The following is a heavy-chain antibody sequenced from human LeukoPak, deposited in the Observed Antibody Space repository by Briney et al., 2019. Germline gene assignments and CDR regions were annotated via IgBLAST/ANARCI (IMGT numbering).Heavy chain of an antibody. Sequence: GGSLRLSCAASAFTIGPYSMDWVRQGRGRGLEWFTVIKADGRGTFYADSGRGRFTTSRDNSKNSLYLQMNSLTSADTALYYCATWAFYNNLDVWGQGTTVIVSS. D-gene: IGHD1-14*01. J-gene: IGHJ6*02. CDR2: IKADGRGT. V-gene: IGHV3-43*02. CDR1: AFTIGPYS. CDR3: ATWAFYNNLDV.